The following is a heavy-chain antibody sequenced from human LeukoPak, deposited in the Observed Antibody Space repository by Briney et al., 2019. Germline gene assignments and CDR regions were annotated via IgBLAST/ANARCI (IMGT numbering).Heavy chain of an antibody. Sequence: PSETLSLTCTVSGYSISSGYYWGWIRQPPGKGLEWIGSIYHSGRTFYNPSLKSRVTISVDTSKNQFSLKLSSVTAADTAVYYCARDRWGGWFGDLLKVKLYYYYYMDVWGKGTTVTISS. V-gene: IGHV4-38-2*02. J-gene: IGHJ6*03. D-gene: IGHD3-10*01. CDR3: ARDRWGGWFGDLLKVKLYYYYYMDV. CDR1: GYSISSGYY. CDR2: IYHSGRT.